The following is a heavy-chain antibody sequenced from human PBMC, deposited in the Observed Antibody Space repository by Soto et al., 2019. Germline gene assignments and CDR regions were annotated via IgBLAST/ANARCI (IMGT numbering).Heavy chain of an antibody. CDR2: FDPEDGET. CDR1: GYTLTELS. V-gene: IGHV1-24*01. Sequence: ASVKVSCKVSGYTLTELSMHWVRQAPGKGLEWMGGFDPEDGETIYAQKFQGRVTMTEDTSTDTAYMELSSLRSEDTAVYYCATSCCIDPLAAAGTCYYYGMDVWGQGTTVTVSS. D-gene: IGHD6-13*01. J-gene: IGHJ6*02. CDR3: ATSCCIDPLAAAGTCYYYGMDV.